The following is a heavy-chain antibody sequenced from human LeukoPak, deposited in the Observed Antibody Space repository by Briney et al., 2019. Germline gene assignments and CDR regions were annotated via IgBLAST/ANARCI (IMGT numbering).Heavy chain of an antibody. CDR3: ARGRITIFGVVMPSAFDI. V-gene: IGHV4-34*01. J-gene: IGHJ3*02. D-gene: IGHD3-3*01. CDR1: GGSFSGYY. Sequence: PSETLSLTCAVYGGSFSGYYWSWIRQPPGKGLEWIGEINHSGSTNYNPSLKSRVTISVDTSKNQFSLKLSSVTAADTAVYYCARGRITIFGVVMPSAFDIWGQGTMVTVSS. CDR2: INHSGST.